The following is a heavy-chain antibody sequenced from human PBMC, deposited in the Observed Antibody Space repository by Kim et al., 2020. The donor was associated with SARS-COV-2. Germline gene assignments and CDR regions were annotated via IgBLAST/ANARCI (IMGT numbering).Heavy chain of an antibody. J-gene: IGHJ6*02. V-gene: IGHV1-46*01. CDR1: GYTFTSYY. D-gene: IGHD3-9*01. Sequence: ASVKVSCKASGYTFTSYYMHWVRQAPGQGLEWMGIINPSGGSTSYAQKFQGRVTMTRDTSTSTVYMELSSLRSEDTAVYYCARVGGDILTGYDYGMDVWGQGTTVTVSS. CDR3: ARVGGDILTGYDYGMDV. CDR2: INPSGGST.